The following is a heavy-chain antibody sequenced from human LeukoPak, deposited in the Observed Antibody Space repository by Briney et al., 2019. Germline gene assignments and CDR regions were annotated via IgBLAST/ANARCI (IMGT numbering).Heavy chain of an antibody. CDR2: ISGTGGNT. D-gene: IGHD5-18*01. CDR1: GFTFSNYV. Sequence: TGRSLRLSCAASGFTFSNYVMSWVRQAPGKGLEWVSAISGTGGNTYYADSVKGRFTISRDNSENTLYLQMNSLRAEDTAVYYCAKRIQSAMATGYWGQGTLVTVSS. CDR3: AKRIQSAMATGY. J-gene: IGHJ4*02. V-gene: IGHV3-23*01.